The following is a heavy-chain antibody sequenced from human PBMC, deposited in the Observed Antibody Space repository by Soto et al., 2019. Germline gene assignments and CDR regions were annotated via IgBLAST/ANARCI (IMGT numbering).Heavy chain of an antibody. CDR3: ARVSDSSGLHFDY. V-gene: IGHV4-59*01. CDR1: GGSISSYY. J-gene: IGHJ4*02. CDR2: IHYSGST. Sequence: SETLSLTCTVSGGSISSYYWSWIRQPPGKGLEWIGYIHYSGSTNYNPSLKSRVTISVDTSKNQFSLKLSSVTAADTAVYYCARVSDSSGLHFDYWGQGTLVTVSS. D-gene: IGHD3-22*01.